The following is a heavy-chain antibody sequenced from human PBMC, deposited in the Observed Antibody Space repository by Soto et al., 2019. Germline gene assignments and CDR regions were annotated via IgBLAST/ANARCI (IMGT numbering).Heavy chain of an antibody. CDR2: IYHSGST. V-gene: IGHV4-4*02. J-gene: IGHJ3*01. CDR3: ARGGILTARPLEGAFDV. CDR1: GGSISSSNW. Sequence: SETLSLTCAVSGGSISSSNWWSWVRQPPGKGLEWIGEIYHSGSTNYNPSLKSRVTISVDKSKNQFSLKLSSVTAADTAVYYCARGGILTARPLEGAFDVWGQGTMVTVSS. D-gene: IGHD3-9*01.